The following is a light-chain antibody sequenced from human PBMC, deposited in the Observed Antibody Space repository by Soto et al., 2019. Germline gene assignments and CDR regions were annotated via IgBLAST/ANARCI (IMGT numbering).Light chain of an antibody. CDR1: QSISSY. Sequence: EIVLTQSPATLSLSPGERATLSCRARQSISSYLAWYQQKPGQAPRLLIYDASNRATGIPARFSGSGSGTDFSLTISSLEPEDSAVYFCQQRSNWPWTFGQGTKVEI. CDR2: DAS. J-gene: IGKJ1*01. CDR3: QQRSNWPWT. V-gene: IGKV3-11*01.